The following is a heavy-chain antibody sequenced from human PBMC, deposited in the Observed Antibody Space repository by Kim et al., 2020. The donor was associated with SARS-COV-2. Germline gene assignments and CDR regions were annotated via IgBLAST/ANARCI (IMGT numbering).Heavy chain of an antibody. V-gene: IGHV1-69*01. J-gene: IGHJ4*02. CDR3: ARGSGLGGFDY. D-gene: IGHD3-16*01. Sequence: ANYAQKFQGRVTITADESTSTAYMELSSLRAEDTAVYYCARGSGLGGFDYWGQGTLVTVSS. CDR2: A.